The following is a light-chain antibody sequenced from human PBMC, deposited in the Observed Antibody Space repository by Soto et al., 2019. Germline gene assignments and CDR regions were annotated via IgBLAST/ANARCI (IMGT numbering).Light chain of an antibody. Sequence: QSGLTQPASVSGSPGQSITISCTGTSTDVGGYNYVSWYQQHPGKAPKLIIYEVSNRPSGASNRFSGSKSGNTASLTISGLQAEDEADYYCSSYTSSSTYVFGTGTKVTVL. CDR1: STDVGGYNY. V-gene: IGLV2-14*01. CDR2: EVS. J-gene: IGLJ1*01. CDR3: SSYTSSSTYV.